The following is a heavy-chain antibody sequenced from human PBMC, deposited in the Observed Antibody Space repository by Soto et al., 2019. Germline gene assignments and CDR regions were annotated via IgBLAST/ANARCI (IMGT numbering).Heavy chain of an antibody. D-gene: IGHD3-3*01. CDR3: ARDGSPSRFLEWLSHDHYYYFTDV. J-gene: IGHJ6*03. V-gene: IGHV3-33*01. CDR1: GFTFRSYG. Sequence: ESGGGVVQPGRSLRLSCAASGFTFRSYGMHWVRQAPGKGLEWVALIWYDGSNKYYADSVKGRFTISRDNSKNTLYLQMNSLRDEDTAVYYCARDGSPSRFLEWLSHDHYYYFTDVWGKGTTVTVSS. CDR2: IWYDGSNK.